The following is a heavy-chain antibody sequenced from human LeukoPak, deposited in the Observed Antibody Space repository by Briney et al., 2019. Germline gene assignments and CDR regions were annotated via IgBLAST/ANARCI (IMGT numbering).Heavy chain of an antibody. CDR2: ISWNSGSI. CDR1: GFTFDDYA. J-gene: IGHJ4*02. V-gene: IGHV3-9*01. D-gene: IGHD3-16*02. CDR3: AKDMITFGGVIVTRLYLDY. Sequence: PGRSLRLSCAASGFTFDDYAMHWVRQVPGKGLEWVSGISWNSGSIGYADSVKGRFTISRDNAKNSLYLQMNSLRPEDTALYYCAKDMITFGGVIVTRLYLDYWGQGTLVTVSS.